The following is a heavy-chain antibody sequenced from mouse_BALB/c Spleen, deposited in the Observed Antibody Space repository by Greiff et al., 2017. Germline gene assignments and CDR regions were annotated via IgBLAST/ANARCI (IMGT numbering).Heavy chain of an antibody. Sequence: EVKLQESGPGLVKPSQSLSLTCTVTGYSITSDYAWNWIRQFPGNKLEWMGYISYSGSTSYNPSLKSRISITRDTSKNQFFLQLNSVTTEDTATYYCARGDSFFAYWGQGTLVTVSA. CDR1: GYSITSDYA. CDR3: ARGDSFFAY. CDR2: ISYSGST. V-gene: IGHV3-2*02. J-gene: IGHJ3*01.